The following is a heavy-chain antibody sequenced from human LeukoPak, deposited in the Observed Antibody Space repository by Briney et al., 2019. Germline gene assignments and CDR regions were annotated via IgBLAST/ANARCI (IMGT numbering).Heavy chain of an antibody. CDR3: ARGGAAAGTSTGDFDY. J-gene: IGHJ4*02. CDR2: ISYDGSNK. D-gene: IGHD6-13*01. CDR1: GFTFHSYG. V-gene: IGHV3-30*03. Sequence: PGGSLRLSCGASGFTFHSYGMHWVRQAPGKGLEWVAVISYDGSNKYYADSVKGRFTISRDNSKNTLYLQMNSLRAEDTAVYYCARGGAAAGTSTGDFDYWGQGTLVTVSS.